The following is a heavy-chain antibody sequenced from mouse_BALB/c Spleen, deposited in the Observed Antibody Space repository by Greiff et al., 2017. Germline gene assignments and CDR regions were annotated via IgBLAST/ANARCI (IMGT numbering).Heavy chain of an antibody. V-gene: IGHV5-6-5*01. CDR2: ISSGGST. D-gene: IGHD2-14*01. CDR1: GFTFSSYA. CDR3: ARGGYRYDVGYYFDY. J-gene: IGHJ2*01. Sequence: DVKLVESGGGLVKPGGSLKLSCAASGFTFSSYAMSWVRQTPEKRLEWVASISSGGSTYYPDSVKGRFTISRDNARNILYLQMSSLRSEDTAMYYCARGGYRYDVGYYFDYWGQGTTLTVSS.